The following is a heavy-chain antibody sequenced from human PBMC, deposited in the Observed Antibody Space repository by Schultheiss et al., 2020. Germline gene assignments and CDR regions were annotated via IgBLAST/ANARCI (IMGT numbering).Heavy chain of an antibody. D-gene: IGHD4-11*01. Sequence: SETLSLTCTVSGVSISSGTYSWGWIRQHPGTGLEWIGYIYYSGTTYYNPSLKRRVTISLDTSNNQFSQKLNSVTAADTAVYYCARDRGGYSHYDLWGQGTLVNGSS. CDR3: ARDRGGYSHYDL. CDR1: GVSISSGTYS. J-gene: IGHJ5*02. CDR2: IYYSGTT. V-gene: IGHV4-31*03.